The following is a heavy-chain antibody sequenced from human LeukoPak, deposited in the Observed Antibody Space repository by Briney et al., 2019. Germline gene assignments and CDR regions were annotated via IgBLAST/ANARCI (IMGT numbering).Heavy chain of an antibody. CDR1: GFTFSNYG. Sequence: GGSLRLSCAASGFTFSNYGMNWVRQASGKGLEWVSSVSSSGYIYYADSVKGRFTISRDNAKNSLYLQTSSLRAEDTAVYYCARDFRIYYGSGSYGNRFDPWGQGTLVTVSS. V-gene: IGHV3-21*01. D-gene: IGHD3-10*01. J-gene: IGHJ5*02. CDR3: ARDFRIYYGSGSYGNRFDP. CDR2: VSSSGYI.